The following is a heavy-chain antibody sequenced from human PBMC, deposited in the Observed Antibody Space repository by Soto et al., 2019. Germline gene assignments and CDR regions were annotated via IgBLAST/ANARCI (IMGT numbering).Heavy chain of an antibody. D-gene: IGHD3-10*01. V-gene: IGHV4-31*03. CDR1: GGSISSGGYY. CDR2: IYYSGST. J-gene: IGHJ4*02. CDR3: TTDRVLWFGELSDY. Sequence: SETLSLTCTVSGGSISSGGYYWSWIRQHPGKGLEWIGYIYYSGSTYYNPSLKSRVTISVDTSKNQFSLKLSSVTASDTAVYYCTTDRVLWFGELSDYWGQGTLVTVSS.